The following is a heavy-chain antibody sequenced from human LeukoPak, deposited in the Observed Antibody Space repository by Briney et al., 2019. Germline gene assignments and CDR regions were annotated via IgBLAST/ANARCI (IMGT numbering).Heavy chain of an antibody. D-gene: IGHD3-9*01. CDR1: GFTFSSYG. CDR3: ARDYDILTGYYRVTNWFDP. Sequence: QPGRSLRLSCAASGFTFSSYGMHWVRQAPGKGLEWVAVIWYDGSNKYYADSVKGRFTISRDNSKNTLYLQMNSLRAEDTAVYYCARDYDILTGYYRVTNWFDPWGQGTLVTVSS. V-gene: IGHV3-33*01. CDR2: IWYDGSNK. J-gene: IGHJ5*02.